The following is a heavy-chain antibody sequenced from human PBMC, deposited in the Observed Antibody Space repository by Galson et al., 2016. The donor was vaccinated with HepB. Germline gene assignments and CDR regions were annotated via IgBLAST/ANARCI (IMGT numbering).Heavy chain of an antibody. D-gene: IGHD5-12*01. Sequence: SLRLSCAASGFSFSSYAMTWVRQAPGKGLEWVSSISDSGGNTYYAYSLEGRFTIYRDNSKNTLYLQVNSLRAEDTAIYYCAKESAYAPWGQGTLVTVSS. CDR3: AKESAYAP. V-gene: IGHV3-23*01. CDR1: GFSFSSYA. CDR2: ISDSGGNT. J-gene: IGHJ5*02.